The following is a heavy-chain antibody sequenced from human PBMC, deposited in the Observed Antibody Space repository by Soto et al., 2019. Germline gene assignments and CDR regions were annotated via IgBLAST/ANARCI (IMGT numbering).Heavy chain of an antibody. CDR1: GGTFIIYA. V-gene: IGHV1-69*01. CDR2: IIPIFGTA. CDR3: ARIIHDYANYYYYGMDV. J-gene: IGHJ6*02. D-gene: IGHD4-17*01. Sequence: VKVSCKASGGTFIIYAISWVRQAPGQGLEWMGGIIPIFGTANYAQKFQGRVTITADESTSTAYMELSSLRSEDTAVYYCARIIHDYANYYYYGMDVWGQGTTVTVSS.